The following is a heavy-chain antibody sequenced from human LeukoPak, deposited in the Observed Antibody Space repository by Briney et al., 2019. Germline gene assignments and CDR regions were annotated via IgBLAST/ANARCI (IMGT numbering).Heavy chain of an antibody. CDR3: ARASGSSGWNEFDY. CDR2: INPNSGGT. V-gene: IGHV1-2*02. D-gene: IGHD6-19*01. Sequence: ASVKVSCKASGYTFTGYYMHWVRQAPGQGLEWMVWINPNSGGTNYAQKFQGRVTMTRDTSISTAYMELSRLRSDDRAVYYCARASGSSGWNEFDYWGQGTMVTVSS. J-gene: IGHJ4*02. CDR1: GYTFTGYY.